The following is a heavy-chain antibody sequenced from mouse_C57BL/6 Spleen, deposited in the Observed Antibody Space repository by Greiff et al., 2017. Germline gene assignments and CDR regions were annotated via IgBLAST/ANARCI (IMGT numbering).Heavy chain of an antibody. CDR2: IWRGGST. Sequence: VMLVESGPGLVQPSQSLSITCTVSGFSLTSYGVHWVRQSPGKGLEWLGVIWRGGSTDYYAAFMSRLSITKDNSTSQVFFKMNSLQADDTAIYDCAKNWDYDDYFDYWGQGTTLTVSS. CDR3: AKNWDYDDYFDY. V-gene: IGHV2-5*01. CDR1: GFSLTSYG. J-gene: IGHJ2*01. D-gene: IGHD2-4*01.